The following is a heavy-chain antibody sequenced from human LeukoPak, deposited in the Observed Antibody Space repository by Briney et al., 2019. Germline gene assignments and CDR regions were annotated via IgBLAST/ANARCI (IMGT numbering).Heavy chain of an antibody. D-gene: IGHD5/OR15-5a*01. J-gene: IGHJ4*02. Sequence: SETLSLTCAVYGGSFSGYYWSWIRQPPGKGLEWIGEINHSGSTNYYPSLKSRVTISVDTSKHQFSLKLSSVTAADTAVYYCARMSRSSSFDYWGQGTLVTVSS. CDR1: GGSFSGYY. V-gene: IGHV4-34*01. CDR3: ARMSRSSSFDY. CDR2: INHSGST.